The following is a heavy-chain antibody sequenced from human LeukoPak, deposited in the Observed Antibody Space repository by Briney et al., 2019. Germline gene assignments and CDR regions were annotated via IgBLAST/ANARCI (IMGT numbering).Heavy chain of an antibody. V-gene: IGHV4-34*01. D-gene: IGHD5-12*01. J-gene: IGHJ4*02. CDR1: GGSFSGYH. CDR2: INHSGST. Sequence: SETLSLTCAVYGGSFSGYHWSWIRQPPGKGLEWIGEINHSGSTNYNPSLKSRVTISVDTSKNQFSLKLSSVTAADTAVYYCARRGVATKKFDYWGQGTLVTVSS. CDR3: ARRGVATKKFDY.